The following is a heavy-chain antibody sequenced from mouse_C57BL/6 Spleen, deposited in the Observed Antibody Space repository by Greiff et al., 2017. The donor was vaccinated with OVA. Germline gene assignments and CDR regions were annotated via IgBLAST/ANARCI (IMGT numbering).Heavy chain of an antibody. V-gene: IGHV1-80*01. Sequence: VQLQQSGAELVKPGASVKISCKASGYAFSSYWMNWVKQRPGKGLEWIGQIYPGDGDTNYNGKFKGKATLTADKSSSTAYMQLSSLTSEDSAVYFCAREGGDGNSICAMDYWGQGTSVTVSS. CDR1: GYAFSSYW. CDR2: IYPGDGDT. CDR3: AREGGDGNSICAMDY. D-gene: IGHD2-1*01. J-gene: IGHJ4*01.